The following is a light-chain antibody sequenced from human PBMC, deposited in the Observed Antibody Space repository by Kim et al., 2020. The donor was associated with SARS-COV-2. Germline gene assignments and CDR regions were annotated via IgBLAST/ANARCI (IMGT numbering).Light chain of an antibody. V-gene: IGKV3-15*01. J-gene: IGKJ1*01. CDR2: GAS. Sequence: EIVMTQSPATLSMSPGERATLSCRASQSVSSNLAWYQQKPGQAPRLLIYGASTRATSIPARFSGSGSGTEFTLTISSLQSEDFAVYYCQQYNNWPRTFGQGTKVDIK. CDR1: QSVSSN. CDR3: QQYNNWPRT.